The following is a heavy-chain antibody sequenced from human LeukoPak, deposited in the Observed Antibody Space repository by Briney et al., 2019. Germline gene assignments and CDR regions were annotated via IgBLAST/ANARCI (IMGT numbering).Heavy chain of an antibody. D-gene: IGHD3-22*01. CDR2: IYHSGST. V-gene: IGHV4-4*02. CDR1: GGSISSCNW. J-gene: IGHJ4*02. Sequence: PSETLSLTCAVSGGSISSCNWWSWVRQPPGKGLEWIGEIYHSGSTNYNPSLKSRVTISVDKSKNQFSLKLSSVTAADTAVYYCARSDSSGYYYPDYWGQGTLVTVSS. CDR3: ARSDSSGYYYPDY.